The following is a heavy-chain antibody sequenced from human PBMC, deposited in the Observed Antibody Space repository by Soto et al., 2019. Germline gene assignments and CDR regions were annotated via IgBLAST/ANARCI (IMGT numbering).Heavy chain of an antibody. J-gene: IGHJ4*02. CDR1: GFTFSNYP. V-gene: IGHV3-23*01. CDR3: ARRV. CDR2: ISAGGDRT. Sequence: GGSLRLSCATSGFTFSNYPINWVRQAPGKGLEWVSGISAGGDRTYYADSVKGRFTIFRDNSKNSVSLRMNSLRVEDTAVYYCARRVWGQGTLVTVSS.